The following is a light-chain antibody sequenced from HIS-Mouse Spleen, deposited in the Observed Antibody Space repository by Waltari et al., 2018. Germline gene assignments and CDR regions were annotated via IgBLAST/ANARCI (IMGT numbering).Light chain of an antibody. Sequence: DIQMTQSPSSLSASVGDRVTITCQASQDISHYLNWYQQKPGKAPKLLIYDASNLETGVPSRFSGSGSGTDFTFTISSLQPEDIATYYCQQYDNLPLTFGGGTKVGIK. CDR2: DAS. CDR1: QDISHY. CDR3: QQYDNLPLT. V-gene: IGKV1-33*01. J-gene: IGKJ4*01.